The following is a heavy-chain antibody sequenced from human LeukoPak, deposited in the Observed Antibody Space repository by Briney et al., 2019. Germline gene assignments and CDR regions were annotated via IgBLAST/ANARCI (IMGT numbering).Heavy chain of an antibody. J-gene: IGHJ4*02. CDR1: GFSFSNHG. Sequence: GGSLRLSCAASGFSFSNHGIHWVRQAPGKGLEWVSLIWYDGSNKYYADSVKGRFTISRDDSKNTVYLQMNSLRAEDTSVYYCARDFDQGGADYYFAYWGRGTLVTVSS. D-gene: IGHD3-9*01. CDR2: IWYDGSNK. CDR3: ARDFDQGGADYYFAY. V-gene: IGHV3-33*01.